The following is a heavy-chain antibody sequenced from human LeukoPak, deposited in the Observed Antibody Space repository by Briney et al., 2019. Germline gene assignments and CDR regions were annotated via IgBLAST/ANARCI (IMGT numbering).Heavy chain of an antibody. V-gene: IGHV7-4-1*02. CDR3: ARGRYCSGGSCYSDY. CDR1: GYTFTTYS. CDR2: INTNTGNP. Sequence: GASGKVSCKSSGYTFTTYSIHWVRQVPGQGLEWMGWINTNTGNPTYAQGFTGRFVFSLDTSVSTAYLQISSLKAEDTGVYYCARGRYCSGGSCYSDYWGQGTLVTVSS. J-gene: IGHJ4*02. D-gene: IGHD2-15*01.